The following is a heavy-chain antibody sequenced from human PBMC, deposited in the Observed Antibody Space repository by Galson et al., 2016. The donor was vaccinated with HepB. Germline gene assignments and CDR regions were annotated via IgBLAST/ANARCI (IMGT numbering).Heavy chain of an antibody. CDR2: ISSSSSYI. J-gene: IGHJ4*02. CDR3: ARDYNQWDLLSYPYLDY. D-gene: IGHD1-26*01. CDR1: GFTFSSYS. Sequence: SLRLSCAASGFTFSSYSMNWVRQAPGKGLEWVSSISSSSSYIYYADSMKGRFAISRDNAKNSRYLQMNSLTAEDTAVYYCARDYNQWDLLSYPYLDYWGQGTLVTVSS. V-gene: IGHV3-21*01.